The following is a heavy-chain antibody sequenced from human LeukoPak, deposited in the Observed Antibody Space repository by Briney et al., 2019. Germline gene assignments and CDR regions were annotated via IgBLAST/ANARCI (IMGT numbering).Heavy chain of an antibody. CDR2: ISYDGSNK. D-gene: IGHD3-16*01. Sequence: PGGSLRLSCAASGFTFSSYAMHWVRQAPGKGLEWVAVISYDGSNKYYADSVKGRFTISRDNSKNTLYLQMNSLRAEDTAVYYCARAGLPGDHYYYYYMDVWGKGTTVTVSS. CDR1: GFTFSSYA. J-gene: IGHJ6*03. CDR3: ARAGLPGDHYYYYYMDV. V-gene: IGHV3-30*01.